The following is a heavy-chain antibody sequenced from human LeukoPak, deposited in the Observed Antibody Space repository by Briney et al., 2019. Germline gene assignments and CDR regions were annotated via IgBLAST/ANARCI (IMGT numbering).Heavy chain of an antibody. Sequence: PSETLSLTRAVYGGSFSVYYWSWIRQPPGKGLEWIGEINHSGSTNYNPSLKSRVTISVDTSKNQFSLKLSSVTAADTAVYYCARGRPYYDFWSGYPYFDYWGQGTLVTVSS. D-gene: IGHD3-3*01. CDR1: GGSFSVYY. CDR2: INHSGST. V-gene: IGHV4-34*01. CDR3: ARGRPYYDFWSGYPYFDY. J-gene: IGHJ4*02.